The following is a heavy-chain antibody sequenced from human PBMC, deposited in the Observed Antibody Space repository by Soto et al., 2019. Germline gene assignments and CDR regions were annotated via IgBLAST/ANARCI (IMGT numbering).Heavy chain of an antibody. J-gene: IGHJ6*02. CDR1: GYTFTGYY. V-gene: IGHV1-2*04. CDR3: ARDRVPAATYYYYGMDV. D-gene: IGHD2-2*01. CDR2: INPNSGGT. Sequence: QVQLVQSGAEVKKPGASVKVSSKASGYTFTGYYMHWVRQAPGQGLEWMGWINPNSGGTNYAQKFQGWVTMTRDTSISTAYMELSRLRSDDTAVYYCARDRVPAATYYYYGMDVWGQGTTVTVSS.